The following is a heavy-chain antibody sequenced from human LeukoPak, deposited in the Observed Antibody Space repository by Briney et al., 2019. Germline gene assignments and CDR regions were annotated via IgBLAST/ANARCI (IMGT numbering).Heavy chain of an antibody. J-gene: IGHJ4*02. V-gene: IGHV3-33*01. D-gene: IGHD5-18*01. CDR2: IWYDGSNK. CDR1: GFTFSSYG. Sequence: GGSLRLSFAASGFTFSSYGMHWVRQAPGKGLEWVAVIWYDGSNKYYADSVKGRFTISRDNSKNTLYLQMNSLRAEDTAVYYCARDLDTAIALIDYWGQGALVTVSS. CDR3: ARDLDTAIALIDY.